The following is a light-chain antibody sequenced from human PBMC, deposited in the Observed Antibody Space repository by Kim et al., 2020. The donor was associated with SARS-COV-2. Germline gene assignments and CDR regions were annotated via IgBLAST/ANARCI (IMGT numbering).Light chain of an antibody. V-gene: IGKV1-6*01. J-gene: IGKJ1*01. CDR2: AAS. CDR1: QGIRDD. CDR3: VQDYNYPWT. Sequence: ASVGDRVTITGRASQGIRDDLGWYQQKPGKAPKLLIYAASSLQSGVPSRFSGSGSGTDFTLTISSLQPEDFATYYCVQDYNYPWTFGQGTKVDIK.